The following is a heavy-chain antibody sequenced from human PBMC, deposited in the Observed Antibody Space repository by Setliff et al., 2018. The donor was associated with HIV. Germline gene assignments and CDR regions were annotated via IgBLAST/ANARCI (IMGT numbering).Heavy chain of an antibody. Sequence: VSCKASGYTFSDYDVAWVRQAPGQGLEWMGWISGYSGHTSYAQKFQGRVTITTDESTSTAYMELSSLRSEDTAVYYCAREFFRYSSSPSPEGHYYYYGMDVWGQGTTVTVSS. CDR2: ISGYSGHT. CDR3: AREFFRYSSSPSPEGHYYYYGMDV. D-gene: IGHD6-6*01. J-gene: IGHJ6*02. CDR1: GYTFSDYD. V-gene: IGHV1-18*01.